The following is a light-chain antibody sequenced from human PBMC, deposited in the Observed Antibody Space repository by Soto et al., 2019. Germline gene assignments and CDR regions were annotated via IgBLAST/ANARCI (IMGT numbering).Light chain of an antibody. CDR3: HQYAYAPLT. CDR2: HAS. V-gene: IGKV3-20*01. CDR1: QSVGRNY. J-gene: IGKJ4*01. Sequence: EIVLTQSPGTLPLSPGERATLSCRASQSVGRNYLAWYQQKPGQPPRLLVYHASTTAAGIPDRFSGSGSGTDFTLTISTLEPEDFAVYYCHQYAYAPLTFGGGTKVEI.